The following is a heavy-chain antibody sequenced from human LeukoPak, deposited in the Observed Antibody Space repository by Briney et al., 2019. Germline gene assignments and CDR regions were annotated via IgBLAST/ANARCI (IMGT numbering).Heavy chain of an antibody. CDR1: GFTFSDYY. J-gene: IGHJ4*02. V-gene: IGHV3-11*01. Sequence: PGGSLRLSCAASGFTFSDYYMSWIRQAPGKGLEWVSYISSSGSTIYYADSVKGRFTISRDNSKNTLYLQMNSLRAEDTAVYYCARGDYDILTGQGYFDYWGQGTLVTVSS. D-gene: IGHD3-9*01. CDR2: ISSSGSTI. CDR3: ARGDYDILTGQGYFDY.